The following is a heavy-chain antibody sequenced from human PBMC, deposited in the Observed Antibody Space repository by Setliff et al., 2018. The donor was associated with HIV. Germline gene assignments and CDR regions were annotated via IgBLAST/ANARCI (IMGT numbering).Heavy chain of an antibody. V-gene: IGHV3-11*06. CDR2: IRGDSTSI. CDR3: ARDRRGSSRFYFDY. Sequence: GGSLRLSCEASGFTFSDHYMTWIRQAPGKGLEWISYIRGDSTSINYADSVKGRFTISRDNAKMYLHMNSLRAEDTAVYYCARDRRGSSRFYFDYWGQGTLVTVSS. CDR1: GFTFSDHY. D-gene: IGHD6-13*01. J-gene: IGHJ4*02.